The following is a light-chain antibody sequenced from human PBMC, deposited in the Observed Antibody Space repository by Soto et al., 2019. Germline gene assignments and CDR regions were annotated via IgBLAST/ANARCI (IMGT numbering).Light chain of an antibody. CDR2: DAS. CDR3: KQYSKWPPFT. J-gene: IGKJ5*01. Sequence: EFGWTQSPGTLSFSLGEIATLSCRASQTVRNNYLAWYQQKPGQAPRLLIYDASSRATGIPARFSGSGSGTEFTLTISSLQPEHLGVYYCKQYSKWPPFTFGQGTRLEIK. V-gene: IGKV3-20*01. CDR1: QTVRNNY.